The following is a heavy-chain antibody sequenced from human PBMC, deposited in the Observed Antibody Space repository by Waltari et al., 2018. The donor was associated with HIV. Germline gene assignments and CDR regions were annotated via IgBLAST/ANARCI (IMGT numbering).Heavy chain of an antibody. CDR1: GYSFTTYW. CDR3: ATGMYANQDYFYH. CDR2: IYPGDSDT. J-gene: IGHJ4*02. D-gene: IGHD2-8*01. V-gene: IGHV5-51*03. Sequence: EVHLVQSGAEVKKPGDSLKSSCKASGYSFTTYWIGWVRQTPGKGLEWMGSIYPGDSDTRYSPSFQGQGTITADKSISTAYLQWSSLKASDTAMYYCATGMYANQDYFYHWGQGTLVTVSS.